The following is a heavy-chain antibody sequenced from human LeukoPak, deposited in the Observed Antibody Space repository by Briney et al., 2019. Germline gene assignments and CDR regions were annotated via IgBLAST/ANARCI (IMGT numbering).Heavy chain of an antibody. CDR2: VHPDNGNT. D-gene: IGHD1-14*01. CDR3: ATGPRNDP. J-gene: IGHJ5*02. V-gene: IGHV1-8*01. CDR1: GYPFTKWE. Sequence: ASVKVSCTTSGYPFTKWEINWVRQAAGQGLEWLGWVHPDNGNTYYAQRFRGRVTMSRGTSTTTAYMELSGLRSNDTAVYFCATGPRNDPWGQGTLVTVSS.